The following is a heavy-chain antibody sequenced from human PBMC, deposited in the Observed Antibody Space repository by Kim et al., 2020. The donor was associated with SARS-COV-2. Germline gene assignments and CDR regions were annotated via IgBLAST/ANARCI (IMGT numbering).Heavy chain of an antibody. CDR3: AREGVVVPAAPLDY. J-gene: IGHJ4*02. D-gene: IGHD2-2*01. Sequence: APKLQGRVTRTTDTSTSTAYMELRSLRSDDTAVYYCAREGVVVPAAPLDYWGQGTLVTVSS. V-gene: IGHV1-18*01.